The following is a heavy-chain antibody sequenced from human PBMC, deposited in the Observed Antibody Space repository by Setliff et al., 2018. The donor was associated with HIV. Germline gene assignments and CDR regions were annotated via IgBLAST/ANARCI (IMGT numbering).Heavy chain of an antibody. J-gene: IGHJ3*01. CDR2: IYYSGST. CDR1: GGSISSYY. CDR3: AREWSYGAFDTFDV. D-gene: IGHD5-18*01. V-gene: IGHV4-59*12. Sequence: ETLSLTCTVSGGSISSYYWSWIRQPPGKGLEWIGYIYYSGSTNYNPSLKSRVTISVDTSKNQFSLKLSSVTAADTAVYYCAREWSYGAFDTFDVWGQGTMVTVSS.